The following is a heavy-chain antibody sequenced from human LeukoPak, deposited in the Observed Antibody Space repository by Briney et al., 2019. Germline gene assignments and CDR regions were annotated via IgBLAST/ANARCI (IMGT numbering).Heavy chain of an antibody. D-gene: IGHD2-2*01. Sequence: GGSLRLSCAASGFTFSSYAMSWVRQAPGKGLEWVSAISGSGGSTYYADSVKGRFTISRDNSKNTLYLQMNSLRAEDTAVYYCAKDRYCSSTSCYEGNWFDPWGQGTLVTVSS. V-gene: IGHV3-23*01. CDR2: ISGSGGST. CDR1: GFTFSSYA. J-gene: IGHJ5*02. CDR3: AKDRYCSSTSCYEGNWFDP.